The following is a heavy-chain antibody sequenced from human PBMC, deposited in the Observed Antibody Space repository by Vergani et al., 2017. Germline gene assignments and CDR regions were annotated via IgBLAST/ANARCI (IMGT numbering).Heavy chain of an antibody. Sequence: EVHLVQSGAEVKKPGESLKISCNGSGYSFTTYWIAWVRQMPGKGLEWMGIIYPGDSDTRYSPSFHGQVTISADKSISTAYLQGSSLKAADSAMYYCARVYCRGMSCDGTDCFYHIDVWGKGTTVTVS. V-gene: IGHV5-51*01. J-gene: IGHJ6*03. CDR2: IYPGDSDT. CDR3: ARVYCRGMSCDGTDCFYHIDV. D-gene: IGHD2-8*02. CDR1: GYSFTTYW.